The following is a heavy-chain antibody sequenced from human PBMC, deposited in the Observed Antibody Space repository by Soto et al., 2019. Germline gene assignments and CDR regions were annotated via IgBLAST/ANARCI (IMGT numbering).Heavy chain of an antibody. D-gene: IGHD2-21*01. V-gene: IGHV3-72*01. Sequence: EVQLVESGGGLVQPGGALRLSCAVSGFRFSDYYMDWVRQAPGKGPEWIARIKTSGSNYAKAYAAAVKGRFTISRDDSEFSFYVQMDSLETEDTVVYFWTRDIDGIVSFDYLGQGTLVTVSP. CDR1: GFRFSDYY. J-gene: IGHJ4*02. CDR3: TRDIDGIVSFDY. CDR2: IKTSGSNYAK.